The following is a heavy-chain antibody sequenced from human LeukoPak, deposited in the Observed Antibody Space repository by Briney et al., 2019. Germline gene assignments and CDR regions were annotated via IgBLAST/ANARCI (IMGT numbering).Heavy chain of an antibody. Sequence: NPSETLSLTCTVSGGSISSSSYYWGWIRQPPGKGLEWIGSIYYSGSTYYNPSLKSRVTISVDTSKNQFSLKLSSVTAADTAVYYCARQQNDNVVVTAILLSYYGMDVWGQGTTVTVSS. CDR3: ARQQNDNVVVTAILLSYYGMDV. J-gene: IGHJ6*02. CDR2: IYYSGST. V-gene: IGHV4-39*07. D-gene: IGHD2-21*02. CDR1: GGSISSSSYY.